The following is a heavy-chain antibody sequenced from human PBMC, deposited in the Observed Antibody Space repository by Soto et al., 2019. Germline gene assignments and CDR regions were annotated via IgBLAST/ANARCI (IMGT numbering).Heavy chain of an antibody. J-gene: IGHJ6*02. CDR1: GYTFTGYY. CDR2: INPNSGGT. V-gene: IGHV1-2*04. CDR3: ARVPNLSYYDFWSGYPDGYYGMDV. Sequence: ASVKVSCKASGYTFTGYYMHWVRQAPGQGLEWMGWINPNSGGTNYAQKFQGWVTMTRDTSIGTAYMELSRLRSDDTAVYYCARVPNLSYYDFWSGYPDGYYGMDVWGQGTTVTVSS. D-gene: IGHD3-3*01.